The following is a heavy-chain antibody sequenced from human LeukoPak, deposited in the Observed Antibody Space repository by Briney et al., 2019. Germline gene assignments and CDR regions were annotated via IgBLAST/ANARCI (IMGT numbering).Heavy chain of an antibody. CDR3: AKGYIVRTIGDMDV. CDR1: GFTFSSYS. CDR2: IQQDGSER. Sequence: GGSLRLSCAASGFTFSSYSMSWVRQSPGKGLEWVANIQQDGSERYYVDSVKGRFTISRDNAKNSLFLQMNSLRAEDTAVYYCAKGYIVRTIGDMDVWGQGTTVTVSS. V-gene: IGHV3-7*05. J-gene: IGHJ6*02. D-gene: IGHD5-12*01.